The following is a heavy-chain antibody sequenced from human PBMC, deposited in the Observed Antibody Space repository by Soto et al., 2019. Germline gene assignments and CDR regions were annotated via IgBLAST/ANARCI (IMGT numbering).Heavy chain of an antibody. V-gene: IGHV3-23*01. D-gene: IGHD3-22*01. CDR1: GFTFSSYA. J-gene: IGHJ4*02. Sequence: GGSLRLSCAASGFTFSSYAMSWLRQAPGKGLEWVSAISGSGGSTYYADSVKGRFTISRDNSKNTLYLQMNSLRAEDTAVYYYARPMYYYDSSGATYSCGQGTLVTVSS. CDR3: ARPMYYYDSSGATYS. CDR2: ISGSGGST.